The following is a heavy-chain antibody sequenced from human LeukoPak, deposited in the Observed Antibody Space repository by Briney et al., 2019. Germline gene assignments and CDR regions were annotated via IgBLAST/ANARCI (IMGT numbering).Heavy chain of an antibody. Sequence: GGSLRLSCAASGFTFSSYSMNWVRQAPGKGLEWVSSISSSSSYIYYADSVKGRFTISRDNAKNSLYLQMNSLRAEDTAVDYCARADYGDFTFDYWGQGTLVTVSS. V-gene: IGHV3-21*01. CDR3: ARADYGDFTFDY. CDR1: GFTFSSYS. CDR2: ISSSSSYI. J-gene: IGHJ4*02. D-gene: IGHD4-17*01.